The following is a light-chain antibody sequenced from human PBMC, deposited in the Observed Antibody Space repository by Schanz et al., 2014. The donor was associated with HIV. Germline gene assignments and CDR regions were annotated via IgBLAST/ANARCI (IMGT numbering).Light chain of an antibody. V-gene: IGLV2-14*03. J-gene: IGLJ6*01. CDR3: SSYTVSGARGVI. CDR2: DVN. Sequence: QSALTQPASVSGSPGQSITLSCAGSSSDIGDDNYVSWYQQHAGAAPKLIIYDVNERPSGVSHRFSASKSGNTAFLTISGLQAEDEADYYCSSYTVSGARGVIVGTGTKVTVL. CDR1: SSDIGDDNY.